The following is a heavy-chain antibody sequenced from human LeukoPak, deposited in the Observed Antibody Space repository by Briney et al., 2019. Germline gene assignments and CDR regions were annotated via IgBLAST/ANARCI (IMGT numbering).Heavy chain of an antibody. CDR3: ARDTGYYRNFDY. D-gene: IGHD1-26*01. Sequence: PSETLSLTCTVSGGSINTYYWSWIRQPPGKGLEWIGYIYYSGTTNYNPSLKSRVAMSVDTSRNQFPLKLSSVTAADAAMYYCARDTGYYRNFDYWGQGTLVTVSS. CDR2: IYYSGTT. J-gene: IGHJ4*02. V-gene: IGHV4-59*01. CDR1: GGSINTYY.